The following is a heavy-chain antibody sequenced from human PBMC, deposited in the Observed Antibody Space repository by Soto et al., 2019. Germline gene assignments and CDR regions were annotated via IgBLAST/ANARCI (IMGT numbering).Heavy chain of an antibody. J-gene: IGHJ6*02. V-gene: IGHV1-58*01. Sequence: ASVKVSFKASGFTFTSSAVQWVRQARGQRLEWIGWIVVGSGNTNYAQKFQERVTITRDMSTSTAYMELSSLRSEDTAVYYCADVAAAGYYYYGMDVWGQGTTVTVSS. D-gene: IGHD6-13*01. CDR3: ADVAAAGYYYYGMDV. CDR2: IVVGSGNT. CDR1: GFTFTSSA.